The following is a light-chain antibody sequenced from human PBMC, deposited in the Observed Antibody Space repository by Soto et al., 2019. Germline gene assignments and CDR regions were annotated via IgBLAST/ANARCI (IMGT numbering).Light chain of an antibody. J-gene: IGKJ3*01. CDR3: QQLNNYPRT. Sequence: AIRMTQSPSSFSASTGDRVTITFRASQGISSYLAWYQQKPGKAPKLLIYAASTLQSGVPSRFSGSGSGTDFTLTISCLQSEDFATYYCQQLNNYPRTFGPGTKVDI. CDR1: QGISSY. V-gene: IGKV1-8*01. CDR2: AAS.